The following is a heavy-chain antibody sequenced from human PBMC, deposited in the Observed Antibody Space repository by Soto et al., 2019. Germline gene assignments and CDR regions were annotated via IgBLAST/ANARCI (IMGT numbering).Heavy chain of an antibody. D-gene: IGHD6-13*01. CDR3: ARGIAAAGTGGYMDV. CDR1: GYTFTSYY. J-gene: IGHJ6*03. V-gene: IGHV1-46*03. Sequence: SVKVSCKASGYTFTSYYMHWVRQAPGQGLERMGIINPSGGSTSYAQKFQGRVTMTRDTSTSTVYMELSSLRSEDTAVYYCARGIAAAGTGGYMDVWGKGTTVTVSS. CDR2: INPSGGST.